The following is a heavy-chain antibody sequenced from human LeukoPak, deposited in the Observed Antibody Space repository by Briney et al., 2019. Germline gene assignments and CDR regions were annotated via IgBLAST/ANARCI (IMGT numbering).Heavy chain of an antibody. Sequence: PGGSLRLSCSASGFTFSSYDMHWVRQAPGKGLEYVSAISSNGGSTYYADSVKGRFTISRDNSKNTLYLQMSSLRAEDTAVYYCVRLYYYGSGSYDYWGQGTLVTVSS. CDR3: VRLYYYGSGSYDY. CDR2: ISSNGGST. J-gene: IGHJ4*02. V-gene: IGHV3-64D*06. CDR1: GFTFSSYD. D-gene: IGHD3-10*01.